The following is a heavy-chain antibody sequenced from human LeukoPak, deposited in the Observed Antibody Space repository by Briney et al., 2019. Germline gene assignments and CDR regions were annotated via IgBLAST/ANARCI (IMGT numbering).Heavy chain of an antibody. V-gene: IGHV4-38-2*02. CDR2: IYHSAST. Sequence: PSETLSLTCTVSGYSISSGYYWGWIRQPPGKGLEWIGSIYHSASTYYSPSFKSRVTISVASSKKPFSLKLSSVTAADTAVYYCARVGVVPEDAFDIWGQGTMVTVSS. CDR3: ARVGVVPEDAFDI. J-gene: IGHJ3*02. D-gene: IGHD2-2*01. CDR1: GYSISSGYY.